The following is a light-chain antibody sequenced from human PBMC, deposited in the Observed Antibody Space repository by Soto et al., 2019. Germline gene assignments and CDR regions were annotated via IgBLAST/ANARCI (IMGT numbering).Light chain of an antibody. CDR1: SSDVGAYNY. J-gene: IGLJ1*01. Sequence: QSALTQPPSASGSPGQSVTISCTGTSSDVGAYNYVSWYQHRPGKAPKLMIYEVTKRPSGVPDRFSGAKSGNTASLTVSGLQAEDEADYYCQSYDSSLSGSPYVFGTGTQLTVL. CDR3: QSYDSSLSGSPYV. CDR2: EVT. V-gene: IGLV2-8*01.